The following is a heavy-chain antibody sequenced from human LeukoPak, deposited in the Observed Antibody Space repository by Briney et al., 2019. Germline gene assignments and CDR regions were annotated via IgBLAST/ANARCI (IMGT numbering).Heavy chain of an antibody. J-gene: IGHJ5*02. Sequence: ASVKVSCKASGYTFTSYGISWVRQAPGQGLEWMGWISAYNGNTNYAQKLQGRVTMTTDTSTSTAYMELRSLRSDDTAVYYCARDPWEGYCSGGSCYSVTWGQGTLVTVSS. CDR3: ARDPWEGYCSGGSCYSVT. CDR2: ISAYNGNT. CDR1: GYTFTSYG. D-gene: IGHD2-15*01. V-gene: IGHV1-18*01.